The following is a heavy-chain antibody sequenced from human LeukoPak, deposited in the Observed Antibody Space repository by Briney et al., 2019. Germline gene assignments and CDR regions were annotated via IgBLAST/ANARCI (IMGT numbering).Heavy chain of an antibody. D-gene: IGHD4-17*01. V-gene: IGHV1-2*02. CDR3: ARDTTVTTVPFDY. CDR2: INPNSGGT. J-gene: IGHJ4*02. Sequence: ASVKVSCKASGYTFTGYYMHWVRPAPGQGLEWMGWINPNSGGTNYAQKFQGRVTMTRDMSISTAYMELSRLRSDDTAVYYCARDTTVTTVPFDYWGQGTLVTVSS. CDR1: GYTFTGYY.